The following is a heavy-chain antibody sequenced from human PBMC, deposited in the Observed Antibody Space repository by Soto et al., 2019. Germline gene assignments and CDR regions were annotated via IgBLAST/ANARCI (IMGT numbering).Heavy chain of an antibody. J-gene: IGHJ4*02. CDR2: IYYSGST. Sequence: QVQLQESGPGLVKPSQTLSLTCTVSGGSISSGGYYWSWIRQHPGKGLEWIGYIYYSGSTYYNPSLKSRVTIAVDTSKNQFALKLSSVTAADTAVYYCARERYYDSSGPAPGYFDYWGQGTLVTGSS. V-gene: IGHV4-31*03. CDR1: GGSISSGGYY. D-gene: IGHD3-22*01. CDR3: ARERYYDSSGPAPGYFDY.